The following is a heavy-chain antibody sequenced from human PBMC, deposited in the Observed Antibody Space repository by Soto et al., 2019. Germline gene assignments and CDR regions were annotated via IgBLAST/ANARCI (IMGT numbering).Heavy chain of an antibody. V-gene: IGHV4-30-4*01. J-gene: IGHJ4*02. CDR2: IYYSGST. Sequence: PSETLSLTCIVSGGSISSGDYYWSWIRQPPGKGLEWIGYIYYSGSTYYNPSLKSRVTISVDTSKNQFSLKLSSVTAADTAVYYCARYDSSGYYYGFECWGQGTPVTVCS. D-gene: IGHD3-22*01. CDR1: GGSISSGDYY. CDR3: ARYDSSGYYYGFEC.